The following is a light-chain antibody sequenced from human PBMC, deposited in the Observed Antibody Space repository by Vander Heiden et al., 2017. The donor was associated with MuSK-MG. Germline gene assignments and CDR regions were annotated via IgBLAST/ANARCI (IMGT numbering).Light chain of an antibody. V-gene: IGLV3-21*04. CDR3: QVWDSSSEHPVV. Sequence: SYVLTQPPSVSVAPGKTARITCGGNNIGSKTVHWYQQKPGQAPVLVIYYDTDRPSGIPERFSGSNSGNTATLNISRVEAGDEGDYSCQVWDSSSEHPVVFGGGTKLTVL. J-gene: IGLJ3*02. CDR1: NIGSKT. CDR2: YDT.